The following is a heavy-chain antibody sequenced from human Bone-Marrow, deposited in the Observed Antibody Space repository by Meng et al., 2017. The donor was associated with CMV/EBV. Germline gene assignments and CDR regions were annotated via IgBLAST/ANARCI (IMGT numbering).Heavy chain of an antibody. D-gene: IGHD3-9*01. CDR1: GFTFSSYG. CDR3: ARGEDVLRYFDWLLNYFDY. J-gene: IGHJ4*02. CDR2: IRYDGSNK. V-gene: IGHV3-30*02. Sequence: GGSLRLSCAASGFTFSSYGMHWVRQAPGKGLEWVAFIRYDGSNKYYADSVKGRFTISRDNSKNTLYLQMNSLRAEDTAVYYCARGEDVLRYFDWLLNYFDYWGQGTLVTVSS.